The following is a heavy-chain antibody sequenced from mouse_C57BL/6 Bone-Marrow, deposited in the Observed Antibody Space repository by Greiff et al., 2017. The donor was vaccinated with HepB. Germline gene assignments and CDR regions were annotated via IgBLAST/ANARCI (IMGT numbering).Heavy chain of an antibody. CDR1: GYTFTSYW. J-gene: IGHJ1*03. CDR2: IDPSDSYT. V-gene: IGHV1-50*01. Sequence: QVQLQQPGAELVKPGASVKLSCKASGYTFTSYWMQWVKQRPGQGLEWIGEIDPSDSYTNYNQKFKGKATLTVDTSSSTAYMQLSSLTSEDSAVYYCARPITTDWYFDVWGTGTTVTVSS. D-gene: IGHD1-1*01. CDR3: ARPITTDWYFDV.